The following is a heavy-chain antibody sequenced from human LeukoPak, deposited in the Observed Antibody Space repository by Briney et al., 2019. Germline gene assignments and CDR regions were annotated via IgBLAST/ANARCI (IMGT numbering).Heavy chain of an antibody. Sequence: GESLKISCKGSGDSFTSYWIGWVRQMPGKGREWMGIIYPGDSDTRYSPSFQGQVTISADKSISTAYLQWRSLKASDTAIYYCARGSIAAAGLSYFDYWGQGTLVTVSS. CDR1: GDSFTSYW. D-gene: IGHD6-13*01. CDR2: IYPGDSDT. CDR3: ARGSIAAAGLSYFDY. V-gene: IGHV5-51*01. J-gene: IGHJ4*02.